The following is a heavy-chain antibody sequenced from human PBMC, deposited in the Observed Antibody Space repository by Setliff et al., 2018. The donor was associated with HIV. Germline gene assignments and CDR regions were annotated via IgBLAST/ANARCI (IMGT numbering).Heavy chain of an antibody. D-gene: IGHD2-21*02. CDR2: IKRKTDGGTT. J-gene: IGHJ3*02. V-gene: IGHV3-15*01. CDR3: TTGLYCGGDCLDTFDM. Sequence: PGGSLRLSCAASGFSFSNAWMTWVRQAPGKGLEWVGRIKRKTDGGTTEYAAPVKGRFTISRDDSKTTLYLQMNSLKTEDTAVYYCTTGLYCGGDCLDTFDMWGQGTMVTVSS. CDR1: GFSFSNAW.